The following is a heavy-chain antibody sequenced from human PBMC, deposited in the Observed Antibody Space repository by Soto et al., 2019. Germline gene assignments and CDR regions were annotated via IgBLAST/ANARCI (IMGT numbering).Heavy chain of an antibody. V-gene: IGHV1-3*01. CDR2: INAANGDS. Sequence: QVQLVQSGAEVKKPGASVKVSCKASGYSFTSYTLHWVRQAPGQRLEWMGWINAANGDSKHSQNLQGRGTITRDTSPSTGHMERRTPRSEDTAVDSWARGFCTGGSCYSGWYLDLWGRGTLVAVSS. D-gene: IGHD2-15*01. J-gene: IGHJ2*01. CDR1: GYSFTSYT. CDR3: ARGFCTGGSCYSGWYLDL.